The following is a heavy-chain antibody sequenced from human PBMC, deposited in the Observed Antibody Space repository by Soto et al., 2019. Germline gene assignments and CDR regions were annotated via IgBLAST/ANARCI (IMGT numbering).Heavy chain of an antibody. V-gene: IGHV1-18*01. D-gene: IGHD6-19*01. Sequence: ASVKGSCKASGYSFTNYDIHWVRQAAGLGLEWMGWMNPGNNQHVYTQKLQGRVTMTTDTSTSTAYMELRSLRSDDTAVYYCARDRTIAVAVSPFDPWGQGTLVTVSS. CDR2: MNPGNNQH. CDR3: ARDRTIAVAVSPFDP. CDR1: GYSFTNYD. J-gene: IGHJ5*02.